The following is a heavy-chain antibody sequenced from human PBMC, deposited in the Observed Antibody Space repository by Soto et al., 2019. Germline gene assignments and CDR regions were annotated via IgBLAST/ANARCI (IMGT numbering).Heavy chain of an antibody. J-gene: IGHJ4*02. CDR3: AKWTVVVVAATRGGYFDY. CDR2: ISGSGGYT. CDR1: GFTFSSYA. V-gene: IGHV3-23*01. Sequence: EVQLLESGGGLVQPGGFLRLSCAASGFTFSSYAMSWVRQAPGKGLEWVSVISGSGGYTYYADSVKGRFTISRDNSKNTLYLQMNSLRAEDTAVYYCAKWTVVVVAATRGGYFDYWGQGTLVNVSS. D-gene: IGHD2-15*01.